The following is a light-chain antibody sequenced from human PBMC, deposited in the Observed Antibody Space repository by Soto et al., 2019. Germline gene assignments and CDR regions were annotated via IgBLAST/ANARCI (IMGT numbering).Light chain of an antibody. V-gene: IGLV1-51*01. Sequence: QSVLTQPPSVSAAPGQKVTISCSGSSSNIGNNYVSWYQQLPGTAPKLLIYDNNKRPSGIPDRFSGSESGTSATLGITVLQTGDEADDYCGTWDNILSGLWVFGGGTKLTVL. CDR2: DNN. J-gene: IGLJ3*02. CDR1: SSNIGNNY. CDR3: GTWDNILSGLWV.